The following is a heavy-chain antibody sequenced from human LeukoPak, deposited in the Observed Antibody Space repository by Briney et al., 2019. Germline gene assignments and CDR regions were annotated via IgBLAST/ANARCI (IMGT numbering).Heavy chain of an antibody. V-gene: IGHV4-38-2*02. CDR1: SYSISSGYY. CDR3: ARRSDYGDPLTF. D-gene: IGHD4-17*01. J-gene: IGHJ4*02. CDR2: IYHSGST. Sequence: SETLSLTCTVSSYSISSGYYWGWIRQPPGKGLEWIGSIYHSGSTYYNPSLKSRVTISVDTSKNQFSLKLSSVTAADTAVYYCARRSDYGDPLTFWGQGTLVTVSS.